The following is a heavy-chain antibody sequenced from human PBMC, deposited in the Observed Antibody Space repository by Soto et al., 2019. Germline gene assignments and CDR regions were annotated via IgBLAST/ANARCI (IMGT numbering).Heavy chain of an antibody. J-gene: IGHJ3*02. V-gene: IGHV3-23*01. D-gene: IGHD3-22*01. CDR2: ISDSGTGT. Sequence: EVQILESGGGLVQPGGSLRLSFAASGFTFSRYAMYWVRQAPGKGLAWVSGISDSGTGTYYSDSVKGRFTISRDNSKNTVYLQMKSLRAEDTAVYYCAKDHTVVIRDAFDIWGQGTMVNVSS. CDR3: AKDHTVVIRDAFDI. CDR1: GFTFSRYA.